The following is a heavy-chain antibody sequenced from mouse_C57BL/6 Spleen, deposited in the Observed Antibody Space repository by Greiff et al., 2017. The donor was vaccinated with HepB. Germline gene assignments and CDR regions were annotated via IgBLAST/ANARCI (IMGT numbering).Heavy chain of an antibody. CDR2: IYPRSGNT. Sequence: VQLQQSGAELARPGASVKLSCKASGYTFTSYGISWVKQRTGQGLEWIGEIYPRSGNTYYNEKFKGKATLTADKSSSTAYMELRSLTSEDSAVYFCARMTTVVENWYFDVWGTGTTVTVSS. J-gene: IGHJ1*03. CDR3: ARMTTVVENWYFDV. V-gene: IGHV1-81*01. D-gene: IGHD1-1*01. CDR1: GYTFTSYG.